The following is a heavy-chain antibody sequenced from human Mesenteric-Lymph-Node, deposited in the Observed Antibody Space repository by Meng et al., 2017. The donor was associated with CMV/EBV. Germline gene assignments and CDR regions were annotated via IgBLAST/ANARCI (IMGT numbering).Heavy chain of an antibody. V-gene: IGHV3-7*03. D-gene: IGHD3-3*01. Sequence: GGSLRLSCAASGFKFNNYAMSWVRQASGKGPEWVATINGDESKIYYVDSVKGRFTISRDNVMNSLYLQMNSLRVDDTAIYYCTRDGSTGWSPFDDWGLGTLVTVSS. CDR2: INGDESKI. CDR3: TRDGSTGWSPFDD. CDR1: GFKFNNYA. J-gene: IGHJ4*02.